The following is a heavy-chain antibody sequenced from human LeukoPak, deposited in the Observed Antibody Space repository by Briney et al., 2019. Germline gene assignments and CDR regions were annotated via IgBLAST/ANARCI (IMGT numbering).Heavy chain of an antibody. CDR2: ISYDGSNK. Sequence: PGGSLRLSCAASGFTFSSYAMHWVRQAPGKGLEWVAVISYDGSNKYYADSVKGRFTISRDTSKNTLYLQMNSLRAEDTAVYYCARDGTRYYYYYMDVWGKGTTVTVSS. D-gene: IGHD1-26*01. V-gene: IGHV3-30-3*01. CDR1: GFTFSSYA. J-gene: IGHJ6*03. CDR3: ARDGTRYYYYYMDV.